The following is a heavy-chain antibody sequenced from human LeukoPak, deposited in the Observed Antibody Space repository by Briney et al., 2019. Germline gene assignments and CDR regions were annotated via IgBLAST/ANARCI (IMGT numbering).Heavy chain of an antibody. Sequence: ASVKVSCKPSGYTFTIYGISWVRQAPGQGLEWMGWISAYNGHTKYAQKFQGRVTMTTDTSTSTAYMELSSLRSDDTAVYYCARDREAARPGWFDPWGQGTLVTVSS. D-gene: IGHD6-6*01. CDR1: GYTFTIYG. J-gene: IGHJ5*02. CDR2: ISAYNGHT. V-gene: IGHV1-18*01. CDR3: ARDREAARPGWFDP.